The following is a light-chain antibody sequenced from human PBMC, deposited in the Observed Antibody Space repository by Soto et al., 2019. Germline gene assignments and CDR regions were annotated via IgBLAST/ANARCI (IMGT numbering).Light chain of an antibody. Sequence: DIVMTQSPDSLGVSLGERATINCKSSQSVFYFSNNKNYLAWYQQKPGQAPKLLFFWASTRESGVPDRFNGSGSGTDLTLTISSLQAEDVAIYFCQQYYSTPLTFGQGTRLEIK. V-gene: IGKV4-1*01. CDR3: QQYYSTPLT. CDR2: WAS. J-gene: IGKJ5*01. CDR1: QSVFYFSNNKNY.